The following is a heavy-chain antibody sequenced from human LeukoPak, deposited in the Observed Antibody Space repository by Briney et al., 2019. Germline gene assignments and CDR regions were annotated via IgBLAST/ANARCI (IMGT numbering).Heavy chain of an antibody. V-gene: IGHV3-23*01. CDR2: ISGSGGST. Sequence: GGSLRLSCAASGFTSSSYAMSWVRQAPGKGLEWVSAISGSGGSTYYADSVKGRFTISRDNSKNTLYLQMNSLRAEDTAVYYCAKDSFGRRASSSSWYKGPGDYFDYWGQGTLVTVSS. D-gene: IGHD6-13*01. CDR1: GFTSSSYA. J-gene: IGHJ4*02. CDR3: AKDSFGRRASSSSWYKGPGDYFDY.